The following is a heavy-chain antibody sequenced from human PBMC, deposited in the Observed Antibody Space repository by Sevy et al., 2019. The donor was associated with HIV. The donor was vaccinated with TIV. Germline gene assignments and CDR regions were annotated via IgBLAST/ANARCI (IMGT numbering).Heavy chain of an antibody. Sequence: GGYLRLSCAASGFTFSSYWMHWVRQAPGKGLVWMSRIYDDGSITSYVDSVEGRFTISRDNARNTLYLQMNSLRAEDTAVYYCARASGGTYPEKFDHWGQGTLVTVSS. J-gene: IGHJ4*02. V-gene: IGHV3-74*01. CDR3: ARASGGTYPEKFDH. CDR1: GFTFSSYW. CDR2: IYDDGSIT. D-gene: IGHD1-26*01.